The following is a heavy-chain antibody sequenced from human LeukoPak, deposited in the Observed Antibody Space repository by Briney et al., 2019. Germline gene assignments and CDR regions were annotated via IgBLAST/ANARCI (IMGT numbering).Heavy chain of an antibody. D-gene: IGHD3-22*01. CDR1: GFTFSSYA. V-gene: IGHV3-23*01. J-gene: IGHJ4*02. CDR3: AKSNRITMIVVVITAFEY. CDR2: ISGSGGST. Sequence: PGGSLRLSCAASGFTFSSYAMSWVRQAPGKGLEWVSAISGSGGSTYYADSVKGRFTISRDNSKNTLYLQMNSLRAEDTAVYYCAKSNRITMIVVVITAFEYWGQGTLVTVSS.